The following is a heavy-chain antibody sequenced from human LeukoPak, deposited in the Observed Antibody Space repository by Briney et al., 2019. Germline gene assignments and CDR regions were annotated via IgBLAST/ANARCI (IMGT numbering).Heavy chain of an antibody. J-gene: IGHJ6*03. CDR1: GFTFDDYG. Sequence: GGSLRLSCAASGFTFDDYGMSWVSPAPGKGLGWVSGIKWNGGTTGYADSVRGRFTISRDNAKNSLYLQMNSLRAEDTALYYCARATTVTTKIRFQYYYYYYMDVWGKGTTVTVSS. V-gene: IGHV3-20*04. CDR2: IKWNGGTT. CDR3: ARATTVTTKIRFQYYYYYYMDV. D-gene: IGHD4-17*01.